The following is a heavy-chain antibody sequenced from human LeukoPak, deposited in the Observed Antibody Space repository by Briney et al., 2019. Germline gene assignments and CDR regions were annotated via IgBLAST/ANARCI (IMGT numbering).Heavy chain of an antibody. Sequence: GESLKISCKGSGYSFTSYWIGWVRQMPGKGLEWMGIIYPGGSDIRYSPSFQGQVTISADKSISTAYLQWSSLKASDTAMYYCARQGADDYVWGSYRGNWFDPWGQGTLVTVSS. CDR2: IYPGGSDI. D-gene: IGHD3-16*02. CDR1: GYSFTSYW. J-gene: IGHJ5*02. CDR3: ARQGADDYVWGSYRGNWFDP. V-gene: IGHV5-51*01.